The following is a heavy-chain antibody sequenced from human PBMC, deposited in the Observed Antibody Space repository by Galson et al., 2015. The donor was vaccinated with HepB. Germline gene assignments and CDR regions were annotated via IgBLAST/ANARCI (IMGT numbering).Heavy chain of an antibody. D-gene: IGHD3-10*01. Sequence: SVTVSCKASGYTFTSYGITWVRQAPGQGLEWVGWINPYKGGTNFAQNLQDRVTMSTDTSTSTAYMELRSLRSDDTAVYFCARGPWFGELTRILVLQYWGQGTLLTVSS. CDR3: ARGPWFGELTRILVLQY. J-gene: IGHJ1*01. CDR1: GYTFTSYG. CDR2: INPYKGGT. V-gene: IGHV1-18*04.